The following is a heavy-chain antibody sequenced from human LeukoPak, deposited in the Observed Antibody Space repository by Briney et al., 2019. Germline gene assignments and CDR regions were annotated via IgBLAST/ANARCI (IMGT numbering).Heavy chain of an antibody. D-gene: IGHD3-22*01. CDR1: GGSISSYY. CDR3: ARSLNYYDSSGPYYFDY. J-gene: IGHJ4*02. Sequence: SETLSLTCTVSGGSISSYYWSQIRQPPGKGLEWIGYIYYSGSTNYNPSLKSRVTISVDTSKNQFSLKLSSVTAADTAVYYCARSLNYYDSSGPYYFDYWGQGTLVTVSS. V-gene: IGHV4-59*01. CDR2: IYYSGST.